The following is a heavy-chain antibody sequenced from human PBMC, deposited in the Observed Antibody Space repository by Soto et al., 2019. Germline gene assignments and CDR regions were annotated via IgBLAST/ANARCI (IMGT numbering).Heavy chain of an antibody. CDR2: IYYSGST. V-gene: IGHV4-59*01. Sequence: SETLSLTCTVSGGSISSYYWSWIRQPPGKGLEWIGYIYYSGSTNYNPSLKSRVTTSVDTSKNQFSLKLSSVTAADTAVYYCARYIEYSGSPVPYFDYWGQGTLVTVSS. J-gene: IGHJ4*02. D-gene: IGHD6-6*01. CDR1: GGSISSYY. CDR3: ARYIEYSGSPVPYFDY.